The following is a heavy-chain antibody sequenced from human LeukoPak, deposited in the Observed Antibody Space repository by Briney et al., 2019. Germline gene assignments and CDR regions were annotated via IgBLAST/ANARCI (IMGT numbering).Heavy chain of an antibody. J-gene: IGHJ3*02. Sequence: SETLSLTCAVYGGSFSGYYWSWIRQPPGKGLEWIGEINHSGSTNYNPSLKSRVTISVDTSKNQFSLKLSSVTAADTAVYYCARVAGDGAFDIWGQGTMVTVSS. D-gene: IGHD7-27*01. CDR2: INHSGST. CDR1: GGSFSGYY. CDR3: ARVAGDGAFDI. V-gene: IGHV4-34*01.